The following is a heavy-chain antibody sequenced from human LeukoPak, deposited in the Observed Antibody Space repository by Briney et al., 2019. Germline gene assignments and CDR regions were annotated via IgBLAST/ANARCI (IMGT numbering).Heavy chain of an antibody. CDR3: ASSGSYRFDY. D-gene: IGHD1-26*01. CDR1: GFDFGGYG. J-gene: IGHJ4*02. CDR2: ISYDGGKI. V-gene: IGHV3-30*03. Sequence: GGSLRLSCVASGFDFGGYGMHWVRQAPGKGLEWVADISYDGGKIHYKESVKGRFTISRDNPKNTLYLHMNRLRVEDTAVYYCASSGSYRFDYWGQGTLVTVSS.